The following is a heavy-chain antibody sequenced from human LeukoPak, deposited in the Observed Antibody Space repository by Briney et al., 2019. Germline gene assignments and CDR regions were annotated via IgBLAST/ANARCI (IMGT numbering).Heavy chain of an antibody. Sequence: GGSPRLSCVDSGFTFSSYALSWVRQVPGEGLEWVSGISDNGGSTYYADSVKGRFTISRDNSKNTLYLQMNSLRVEDTAKYYCASRQGLGWHYVNWGQGTLVTVSS. CDR2: ISDNGGST. D-gene: IGHD3-10*02. V-gene: IGHV3-23*01. CDR3: ASRQGLGWHYVN. CDR1: GFTFSSYA. J-gene: IGHJ4*02.